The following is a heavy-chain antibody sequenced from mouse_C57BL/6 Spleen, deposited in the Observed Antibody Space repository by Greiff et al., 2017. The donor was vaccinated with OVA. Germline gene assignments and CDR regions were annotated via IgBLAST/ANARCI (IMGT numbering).Heavy chain of an antibody. CDR3: ARRGLLGFAY. Sequence: VQLKESGPGLVKPSQSLSLTCSVTGYSITSGYYWNWIRQFPGNKLEWMGYISYDGSNNYNPSLKNRISITRDTSKNQFFLKLNSVTTEDTATYYCARRGLLGFAYWGQGTLVTVSA. V-gene: IGHV3-6*01. J-gene: IGHJ3*01. CDR2: ISYDGSN. CDR1: GYSITSGYY. D-gene: IGHD2-10*01.